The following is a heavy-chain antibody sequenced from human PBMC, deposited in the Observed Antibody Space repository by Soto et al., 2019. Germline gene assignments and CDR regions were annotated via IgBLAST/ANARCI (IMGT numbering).Heavy chain of an antibody. D-gene: IGHD2-15*01. CDR3: ASRDSSPHYRD. V-gene: IGHV4-59*12. CDR1: GASTSSYY. CDR2: IYYSGNT. J-gene: IGHJ4*02. Sequence: SQALSLTCTVSGASTSSYYWSLIRQPPGKGLEWIGYIYYSGNTNYNPSLKSRVTISVDTSKNQLSLKLSSVTAADTGVYYCASRDSSPHYRDWGQGTLVTVCS.